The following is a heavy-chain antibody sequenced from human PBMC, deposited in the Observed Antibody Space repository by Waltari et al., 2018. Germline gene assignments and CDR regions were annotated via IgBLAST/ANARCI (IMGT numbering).Heavy chain of an antibody. CDR3: AKEGYSSGFFDY. J-gene: IGHJ4*02. V-gene: IGHV2-70*04. D-gene: IGHD6-19*01. CDR2: IDWDDDK. CDR1: GFSLSTSGMR. Sequence: QVTLKESGPALVKPAQTLTLTCTFSGFSLSTSGMRVSWIRQPPGKALEWLARIDWDDDKFYSTSLKTRLTISKDTSKNQVVLTMTNMDPVDTATYYCAKEGYSSGFFDYWGQGTLVTVSS.